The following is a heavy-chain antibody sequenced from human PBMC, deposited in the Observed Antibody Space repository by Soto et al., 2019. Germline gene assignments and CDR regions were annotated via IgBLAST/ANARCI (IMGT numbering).Heavy chain of an antibody. CDR1: GGYIRSYS. D-gene: IGHD1-26*01. Sequence: QVPLQDSGPGLVKPSETLSLTCTVSGGYIRSYSWSWIRQSPGKGLDWIGYIYYSGSTNYNPSLKGRVTITVDPSKNQFALEVTSVTAAATAVYYCARGSGSQGSYYGMVVWGHVTTVAVS. J-gene: IGHJ6*02. V-gene: IGHV4-59*01. CDR3: ARGSGSQGSYYGMVV. CDR2: IYYSGST.